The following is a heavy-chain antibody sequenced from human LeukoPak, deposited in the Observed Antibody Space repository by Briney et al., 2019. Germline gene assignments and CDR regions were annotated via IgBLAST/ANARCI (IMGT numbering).Heavy chain of an antibody. CDR2: ISGSGGTT. Sequence: PGRSLRLSCAASGFTFSSYAMHWVRQAPGKGLEWVSAISGSGGTTYYADSVKGRFTFSRDNAKNSLYLQMNSLRAEDTAVYYCARSYGDYDSDYWGQGTLVTVSS. CDR1: GFTFSSYA. V-gene: IGHV3-23*01. D-gene: IGHD4-17*01. CDR3: ARSYGDYDSDY. J-gene: IGHJ4*02.